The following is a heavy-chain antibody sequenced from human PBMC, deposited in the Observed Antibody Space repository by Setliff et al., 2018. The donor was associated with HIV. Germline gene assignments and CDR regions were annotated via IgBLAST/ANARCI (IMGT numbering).Heavy chain of an antibody. CDR3: AHFTHFRDVYFDS. CDR1: GFSLASSGVG. J-gene: IGHJ4*01. Sequence: PPQTLTLTCTFSGFSLASSGVGVAWVRQPPGEGLEWLALIYWDDDVRYNPPLKSRLSISKDNSKNQVVLAMSNMDPVDTATYFCAHFTHFRDVYFDSWGPGSPVTVSS. CDR2: IYWDDDV. V-gene: IGHV2-5*02. D-gene: IGHD2-21*01.